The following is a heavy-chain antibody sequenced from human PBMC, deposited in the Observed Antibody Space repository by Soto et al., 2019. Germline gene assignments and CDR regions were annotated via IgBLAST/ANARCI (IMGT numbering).Heavy chain of an antibody. CDR1: GFTFSSYA. Sequence: PGGSLRLSCAASGFTFSSYAMSWVRQAPGKGLEWVSAISGSGGSTYYADSVKGRFTISRDNSKNTLYLQMNSLRAEDTAVYYCAKDHYDSSGYTTYLFDYWGQGTLVTVSS. CDR3: AKDHYDSSGYTTYLFDY. J-gene: IGHJ4*02. V-gene: IGHV3-23*01. CDR2: ISGSGGST. D-gene: IGHD3-22*01.